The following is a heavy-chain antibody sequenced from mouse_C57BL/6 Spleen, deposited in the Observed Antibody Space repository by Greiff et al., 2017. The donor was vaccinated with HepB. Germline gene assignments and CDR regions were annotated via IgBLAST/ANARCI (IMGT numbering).Heavy chain of an antibody. CDR3: ARYGNGITTVVARGFDY. CDR1: GYTFTSYW. D-gene: IGHD1-1*01. V-gene: IGHV1-72*01. Sequence: QVQLQQPGAELVKPGASVKLSCKASGYTFTSYWMHWVQQRPGRGLVWIGRIDPNSGGTQYNEKFKSKATQTVNKPSSTAYMRLSSLTSEDSAVYYCARYGNGITTVVARGFDYWGQGTTLTVSS. CDR2: IDPNSGGT. J-gene: IGHJ2*01.